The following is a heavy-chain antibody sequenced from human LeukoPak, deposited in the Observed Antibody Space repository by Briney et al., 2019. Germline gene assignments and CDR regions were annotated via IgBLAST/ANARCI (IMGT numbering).Heavy chain of an antibody. Sequence: GASVKVSCKASGGTFSIYAISWVRQAPGQGLEWMGGIIPIFGTANYAQKFQGRVTITANESTSTAYMELSSLRSEDTAVYYCAKVSDFTANYFDYWGQGTLVTVSS. J-gene: IGHJ4*02. CDR1: GGTFSIYA. V-gene: IGHV1-69*13. D-gene: IGHD3-3*01. CDR2: IIPIFGTA. CDR3: AKVSDFTANYFDY.